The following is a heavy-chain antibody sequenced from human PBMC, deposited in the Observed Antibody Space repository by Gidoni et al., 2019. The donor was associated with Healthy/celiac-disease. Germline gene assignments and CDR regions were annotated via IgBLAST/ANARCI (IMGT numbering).Heavy chain of an antibody. Sequence: QVQLVESGGGVVQPGRSLRLSCAASGFTFSRYGMHWVPQAPGKGLEWVAVISYDGSNKYYADSVKGRFTISRDNSKNTLYLQMNSLRAEDTAVYYCAKDPYYYDSSGYHSLVYYYGMDVWGQGTTVTVSS. D-gene: IGHD3-22*01. CDR3: AKDPYYYDSSGYHSLVYYYGMDV. CDR2: ISYDGSNK. J-gene: IGHJ6*02. V-gene: IGHV3-30*18. CDR1: GFTFSRYG.